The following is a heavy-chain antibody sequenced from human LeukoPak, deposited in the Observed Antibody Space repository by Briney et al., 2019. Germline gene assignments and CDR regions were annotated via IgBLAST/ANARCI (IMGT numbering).Heavy chain of an antibody. Sequence: GRSLRLSCAASGFTFSSYAMHWVRQAPGKGLEWVAVISYDGSNKYYADSVKGRFTISRDNSKNTLYLQMNSLRAEDTAVYYCAKGDSSSSAFDYWGQGTLVTVSS. J-gene: IGHJ4*02. CDR1: GFTFSSYA. CDR2: ISYDGSNK. V-gene: IGHV3-30-3*01. CDR3: AKGDSSSSAFDY. D-gene: IGHD6-6*01.